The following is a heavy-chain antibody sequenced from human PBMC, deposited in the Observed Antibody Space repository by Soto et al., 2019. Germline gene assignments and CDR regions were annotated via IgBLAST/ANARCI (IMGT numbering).Heavy chain of an antibody. D-gene: IGHD3-16*02. CDR2: ISGSGGST. V-gene: IGHV3-23*01. CDR1: GFTFSSYA. Sequence: PGGSLRLSCAASGFTFSSYAMSWVRQAPGKGLEWVSAISGSGGSTYYADSVKGRFTISRDNSKNTLYLQMNSLRAEDTAVYYCAKVMYDYVWGSYRYIGYFDYWGQGTLVTVSS. CDR3: AKVMYDYVWGSYRYIGYFDY. J-gene: IGHJ4*02.